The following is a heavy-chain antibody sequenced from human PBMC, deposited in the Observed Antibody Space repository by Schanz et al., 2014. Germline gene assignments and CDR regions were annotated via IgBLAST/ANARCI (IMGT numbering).Heavy chain of an antibody. D-gene: IGHD2-21*01. CDR2: IFHSGTT. Sequence: QVQLQESGPGLVKPSETLSLTCVVSGGSISSGVWWTWARQSPGKGLEWIGEIFHSGTTNYNPSRESRVTISVDKSKNHFPLILSSMTAADTAVYYCTRSTLWSYDVWGRGTMVTVSS. V-gene: IGHV4-4*02. CDR1: GGSISSGVW. CDR3: TRSTLWSYDV. J-gene: IGHJ3*01.